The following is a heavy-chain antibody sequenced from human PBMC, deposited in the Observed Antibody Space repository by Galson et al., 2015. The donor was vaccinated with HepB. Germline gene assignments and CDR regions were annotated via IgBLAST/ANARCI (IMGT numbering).Heavy chain of an antibody. CDR1: GFTFSSYG. V-gene: IGHV3-33*01. D-gene: IGHD3-10*01. J-gene: IGHJ6*02. CDR3: ASSPLWFGESIYYYYGMDV. CDR2: IWYDGSNK. Sequence: SLRLSCAASGFTFSSYGMHWVRQAPGKGLEWVAVIWYDGSNKYYADSVKGRFTISRDNSKNTLYLQMNSLRAEDTAVYYCASSPLWFGESIYYYYGMDVWGQGTTVTVSS.